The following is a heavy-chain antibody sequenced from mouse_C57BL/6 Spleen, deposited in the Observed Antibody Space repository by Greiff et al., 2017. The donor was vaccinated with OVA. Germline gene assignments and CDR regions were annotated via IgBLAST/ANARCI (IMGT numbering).Heavy chain of an antibody. CDR1: GYTFTSYW. Sequence: QVQLKQPGAELVMPGASVKLSCKASGYTFTSYWMHWVKQRPGQGLEWIGEIDPSDSYTNYNQKFKGKSTLTVDKSSSTAYMQLSSLTSEDSAVYYCARDGGPFAYWGQGTLVTVSA. V-gene: IGHV1-69*01. CDR2: IDPSDSYT. J-gene: IGHJ3*01. D-gene: IGHD1-1*02. CDR3: ARDGGPFAY.